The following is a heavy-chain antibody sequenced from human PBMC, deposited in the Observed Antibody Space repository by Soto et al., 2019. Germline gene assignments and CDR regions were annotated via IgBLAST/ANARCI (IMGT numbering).Heavy chain of an antibody. D-gene: IGHD6-19*01. V-gene: IGHV1-18*01. CDR3: ARGRGPVAMASIEYFQY. CDR2: ITPHNGNA. CDR1: GYTFGLYE. Sequence: QLQLEQSGGEVKKPGASLNLSCRTSGYTFGLYEISWVRQAPGQGLEWVGWITPHNGNAKYAQKFQGRVTMTTDTSTNTAYLELRSLRSDDTAVYFCARGRGPVAMASIEYFQYWGLGTQVTVSS. J-gene: IGHJ1*01.